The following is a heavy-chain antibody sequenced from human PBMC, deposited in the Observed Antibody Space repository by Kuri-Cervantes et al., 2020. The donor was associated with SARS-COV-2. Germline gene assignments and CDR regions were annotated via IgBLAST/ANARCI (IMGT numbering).Heavy chain of an antibody. CDR1: GDSVSNNKAA. J-gene: IGHJ6*02. CDR3: GRDNVLTGLNAAYYGMDV. D-gene: IGHD3-9*01. Sequence: SETLSLTCALSGDSVSNNKAAWNWIRQSTSRGLEWLGRTYYRTYYRSQWYNDYAGSVISRIIINADTSTNQFSLQLKSVTPEDTAVYFCGRDNVLTGLNAAYYGMDVWGQGTTVTVSS. CDR2: TYYRTYYRSQWYN. V-gene: IGHV6-1*01.